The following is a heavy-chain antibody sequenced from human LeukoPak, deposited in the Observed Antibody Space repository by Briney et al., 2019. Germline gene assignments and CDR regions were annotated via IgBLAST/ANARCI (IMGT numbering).Heavy chain of an antibody. CDR1: GYTFTGYY. J-gene: IGHJ5*02. D-gene: IGHD2-21*01. CDR3: ARDPVIAPYNWFDP. V-gene: IGHV1-2*02. CDR2: INPNSGGT. Sequence: GVSVKVSCKASGYTFTGYYMHWVRQAPGQGLEWMGWINPNSGGTNYAQKFQGRVTMTRDTSISTAYMELSRLRSDDTAVYYCARDPVIAPYNWFDPWGQGTLVTVSS.